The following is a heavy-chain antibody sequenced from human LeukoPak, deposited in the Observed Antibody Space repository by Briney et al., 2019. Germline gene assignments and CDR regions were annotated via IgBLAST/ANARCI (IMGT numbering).Heavy chain of an antibody. Sequence: ASVKVSCKASGYTFTGYYIHWVRQAPGQGLEWMGWINPNSGGTNYAQKFQGRVTMTRDMSTSTVYMELSSLRSEDTAVYYCARARGGSSWGIHYYYYYMDVWGKGTTVTVSS. CDR2: INPNSGGT. D-gene: IGHD6-13*01. CDR3: ARARGGSSWGIHYYYYYMDV. CDR1: GYTFTGYY. V-gene: IGHV1-2*02. J-gene: IGHJ6*03.